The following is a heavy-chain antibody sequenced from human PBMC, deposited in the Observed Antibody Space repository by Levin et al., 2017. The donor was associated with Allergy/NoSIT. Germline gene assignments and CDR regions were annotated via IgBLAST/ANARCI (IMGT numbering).Heavy chain of an antibody. V-gene: IGHV3-30*18. D-gene: IGHD2-2*01. CDR3: AKVWTSWGLSAGMDV. J-gene: IGHJ6*02. Sequence: GGSLRLSCAASGFTFSSYGMHWVRQAPGKGLEWVAVISYDGSNKYYADSVKGRFTISRDNSKNTLYLQMNSLRAEDTAVYYCAKVWTSWGLSAGMDVWGQGTTVTVSS. CDR2: ISYDGSNK. CDR1: GFTFSSYG.